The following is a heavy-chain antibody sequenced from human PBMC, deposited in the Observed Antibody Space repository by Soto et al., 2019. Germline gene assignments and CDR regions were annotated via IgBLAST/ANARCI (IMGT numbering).Heavy chain of an antibody. V-gene: IGHV5-51*01. J-gene: IGHJ6*02. Sequence: GESLKISCKGSGYSFTSYWIGWVRQMPGKGLEWMGIIYPGDSDTRYSPSFQGQVTISADKSISTAYLQWSSLKASDTAMYYCARERAPTYYYYGMDVWGQGTTVTVSS. CDR2: IYPGDSDT. CDR3: ARERAPTYYYYGMDV. CDR1: GYSFTSYW.